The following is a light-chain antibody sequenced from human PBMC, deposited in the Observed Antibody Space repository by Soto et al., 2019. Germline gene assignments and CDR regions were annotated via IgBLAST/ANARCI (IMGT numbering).Light chain of an antibody. V-gene: IGKV3-15*01. CDR1: QIVDSN. Sequence: EIVMTQSPATLSVSPGERATLSCRAIQIVDSNLSWYKQNPGNAHRLLIYGASTRSTGIQARFRGSGSGTDFTLTISRLEPEDFAVYYCKQYGRSPITFGLGTRLEIK. CDR2: GAS. CDR3: KQYGRSPIT. J-gene: IGKJ5*01.